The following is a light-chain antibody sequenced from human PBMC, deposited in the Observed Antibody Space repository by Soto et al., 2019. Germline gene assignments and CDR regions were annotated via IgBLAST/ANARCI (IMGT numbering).Light chain of an antibody. Sequence: DIQMTQSPSTLSASVGDRVTITCRASQSISSWLAWYQQKPGKAPKLLIYDASSLESGVPSRFSGSRSGTEFTLTISSLQPDDFATYYCQQYHSYSYTFGQGTKLEIK. J-gene: IGKJ2*01. CDR3: QQYHSYSYT. V-gene: IGKV1-5*01. CDR1: QSISSW. CDR2: DAS.